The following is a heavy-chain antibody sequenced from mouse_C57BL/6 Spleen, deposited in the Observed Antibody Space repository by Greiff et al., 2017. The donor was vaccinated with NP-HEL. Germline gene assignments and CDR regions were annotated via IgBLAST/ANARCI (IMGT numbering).Heavy chain of an antibody. Sequence: DVHLVESGGGLVQPGGSLSLSCAASGFTFTDYYMSWVRQPPGKALEWLGFIRNKANGYTTEYSASVKGRFTISRDNSQSILYLQMNALRAEDSATYYCARFSFYYGSSPWFAYWGQGTLVTVSA. CDR1: GFTFTDYY. V-gene: IGHV7-3*01. CDR3: ARFSFYYGSSPWFAY. CDR2: IRNKANGYTT. D-gene: IGHD1-1*01. J-gene: IGHJ3*01.